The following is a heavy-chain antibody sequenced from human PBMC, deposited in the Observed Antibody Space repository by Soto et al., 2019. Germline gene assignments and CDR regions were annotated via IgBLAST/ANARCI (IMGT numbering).Heavy chain of an antibody. CDR2: ISAYNGNT. CDR1: GYTFTSYG. CDR3: ARGRSSGWYGPLNY. V-gene: IGHV1-18*01. J-gene: IGHJ4*02. D-gene: IGHD6-19*01. Sequence: GVSVKVSCKASGYTFTSYGRSWVRQAPGQGLEWMGWISAYNGNTNYAQKLQGRVTMTTDTSTSTAYMELRSLRSDDTAVYYCARGRSSGWYGPLNYWGQGTLVTVSP.